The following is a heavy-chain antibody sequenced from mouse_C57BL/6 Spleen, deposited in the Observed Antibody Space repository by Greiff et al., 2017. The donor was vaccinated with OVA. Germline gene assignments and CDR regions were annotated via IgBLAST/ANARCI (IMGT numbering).Heavy chain of an antibody. Sequence: ESGPGLVKPSQSLSLTFPVTGYSITSGYYWHWIRQFPGNKLEWMGYISYDGSNNYNPSLQNRISITRDTSKTQLFLKLNSVTTKDTATYYCARAGYGNYFDYWGQGTTLTVSS. CDR1: GYSITSGYY. D-gene: IGHD2-10*02. CDR3: ARAGYGNYFDY. CDR2: ISYDGSN. V-gene: IGHV3-6*01. J-gene: IGHJ2*01.